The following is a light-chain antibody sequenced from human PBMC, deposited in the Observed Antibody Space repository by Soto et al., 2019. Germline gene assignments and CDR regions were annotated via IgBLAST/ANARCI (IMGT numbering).Light chain of an antibody. J-gene: IGKJ5*01. CDR1: QSVRSSY. CDR2: GAS. V-gene: IGKV3-20*01. CDR3: QQYGSSVT. Sequence: EIVLTQSPGTLSLSPGERATLSCRASQSVRSSYLAWYQQNAGQAPRLLIYGASSRATGIPDRFSGSGSGTEFTLTISRLEPEDFAVYYCQQYGSSVTFGQGTRLEIK.